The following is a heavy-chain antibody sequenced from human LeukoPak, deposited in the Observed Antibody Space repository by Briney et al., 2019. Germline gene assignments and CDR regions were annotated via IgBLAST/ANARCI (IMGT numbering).Heavy chain of an antibody. V-gene: IGHV3-23*01. J-gene: IGHJ4*02. CDR2: FIGSGGST. CDR1: GFTFRSYP. CDR3: AKDPSMVRVVIDTVDY. Sequence: GGSLRLPCAASGFTFRSYPMSGVRRAPGKGVEGVSAFIGSGGSTYYADSVKGRFTISRDNSKNTLYLQMNSLRAEDTAVYYCAKDPSMVRVVIDTVDYWGQGTLVTVSS. D-gene: IGHD3-10*01.